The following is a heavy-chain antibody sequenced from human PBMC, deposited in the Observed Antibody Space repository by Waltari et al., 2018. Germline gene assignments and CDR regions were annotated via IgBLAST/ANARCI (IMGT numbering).Heavy chain of an antibody. V-gene: IGHV3-48*01. D-gene: IGHD2-2*01. Sequence: EVQLVESGGGLVQPGGSLRLSCAASGFTFSSYSMNWVGPAQGKGLEWVSYISSSSSTIYYADSVKGRFTISRDNAKNSLYLQMNSLRAEDTAVYYCARDVNDIVVVPAATDAFDIWGQGTMVTVSS. J-gene: IGHJ3*02. CDR2: ISSSSSTI. CDR1: GFTFSSYS. CDR3: ARDVNDIVVVPAATDAFDI.